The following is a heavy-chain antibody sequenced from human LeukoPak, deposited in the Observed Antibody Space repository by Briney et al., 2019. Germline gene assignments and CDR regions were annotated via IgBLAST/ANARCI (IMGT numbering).Heavy chain of an antibody. V-gene: IGHV3-21*01. CDR2: ISSSSSYI. D-gene: IGHD2-2*01. Sequence: GGSLRLSCAASGFTFSSYSMNWVRQAPGKGLEWVSSISSSSSYIYYADSVKGRFTISRDNSKNTLYLQMNSLRAEDTAVYYCARDPLIVVVPAALYRSYYYYGMDVWGQGTTVTVSS. CDR3: ARDPLIVVVPAALYRSYYYYGMDV. J-gene: IGHJ6*02. CDR1: GFTFSSYS.